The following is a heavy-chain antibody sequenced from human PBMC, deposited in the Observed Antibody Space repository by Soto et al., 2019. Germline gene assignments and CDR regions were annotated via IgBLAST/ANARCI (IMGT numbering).Heavy chain of an antibody. J-gene: IGHJ4*01. CDR1: RASVSSSNYY. V-gene: IGHV4-39*01. CDR3: ASFHGAGDYLAFPADY. Sequence: SETLSLTCTVCRASVSSSNYYWGWIRQPPGKGLEWIGNFYYPGTTYYNPSLKSRITIAVDTSKNEFSLSLCSVTAADTAVYYCASFHGAGDYLAFPADYWGQGTLFTVS. D-gene: IGHD3-10*01. CDR2: FYYPGTT.